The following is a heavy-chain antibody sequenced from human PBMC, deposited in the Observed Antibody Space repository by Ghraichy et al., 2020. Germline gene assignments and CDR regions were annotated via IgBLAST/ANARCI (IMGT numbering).Heavy chain of an antibody. CDR3: ARGDLIVVAQVLA. V-gene: IGHV3-30-3*01. CDR2: ISKDGSNK. CDR1: GFTFRSYA. J-gene: IGHJ5*02. Sequence: GGSLRLYCAASGFTFRSYAMHWVRQAPGKGLEWVAVISKDGSNKYYADSVKGRFPISRDNSKNTLYLQMNSLRAEDTAVNYCARGDLIVVAQVLAWGQGTLVTVSS. D-gene: IGHD3-22*01.